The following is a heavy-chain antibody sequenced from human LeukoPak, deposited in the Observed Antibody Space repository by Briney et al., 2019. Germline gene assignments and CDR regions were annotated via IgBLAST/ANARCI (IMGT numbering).Heavy chain of an antibody. V-gene: IGHV3-30*04. J-gene: IGHJ4*02. CDR2: IVYDGINK. CDR3: AREPHRTGYYYSFDY. Sequence: GRCLRLSYAASGFTLSSSAMHCVRQPPGKWMEWEAVIVYDGINKSYADAWKGRFTISRTNSKNTQHLQMNSLRAEDTALYYCAREPHRTGYYYSFDYWSQGSLVTVSS. CDR1: GFTLSSSA. D-gene: IGHD3-22*01.